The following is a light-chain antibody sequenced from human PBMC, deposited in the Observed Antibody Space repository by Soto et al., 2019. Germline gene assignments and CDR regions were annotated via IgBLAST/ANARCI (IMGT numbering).Light chain of an antibody. V-gene: IGKV1-6*01. Sequence: AIQVTQSPSSLSASVGDRVTITFRTSQGIRSALGWYQQKPGKVPKLLIYAASTLQSGVPSRFSGSGSGRDFTLTISSLQPEDVATYYCQKYNTARWTFGQGTKVDIK. CDR1: QGIRSA. CDR2: AAS. CDR3: QKYNTARWT. J-gene: IGKJ1*01.